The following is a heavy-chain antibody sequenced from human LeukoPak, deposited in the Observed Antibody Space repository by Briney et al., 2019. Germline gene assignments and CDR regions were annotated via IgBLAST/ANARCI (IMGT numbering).Heavy chain of an antibody. CDR2: IYPGDSDT. J-gene: IGHJ6*03. Sequence: GESLKISCKGSGYSFTNYWIGWVRQMPGKGLEWMGIIYPGDSDTRYSPSFQGQVTISVDKSISTAYLQWSSLKASDTAMYYCARQAHFWSVSDYYYYMDVWGKGTTVTVSS. V-gene: IGHV5-51*01. CDR3: ARQAHFWSVSDYYYYMDV. D-gene: IGHD3-3*02. CDR1: GYSFTNYW.